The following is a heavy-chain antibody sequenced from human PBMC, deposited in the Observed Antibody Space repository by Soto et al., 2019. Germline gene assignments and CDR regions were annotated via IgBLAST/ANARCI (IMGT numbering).Heavy chain of an antibody. CDR2: IYYSGST. CDR1: GDSISNYY. CDR3: ARHLWVGSSWYLGAFDI. D-gene: IGHD6-13*01. J-gene: IGHJ3*02. Sequence: QVQLQESGPGLVKPSETLSLTCTVSGDSISNYYWSWIRQPPGKGLECIGYIYYSGSTNYNPSLKSLVTISVDTSKNQFSLKLSSVTAADTAVYYCARHLWVGSSWYLGAFDIWGQGTMVTVSS. V-gene: IGHV4-59*08.